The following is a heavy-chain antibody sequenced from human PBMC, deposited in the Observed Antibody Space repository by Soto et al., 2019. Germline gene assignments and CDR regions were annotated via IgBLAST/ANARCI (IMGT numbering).Heavy chain of an antibody. CDR2: IIPILGIA. D-gene: IGHD1-1*01. CDR1: GGTFSSYT. CDR3: SICLGNDWRAFDI. J-gene: IGHJ3*02. Sequence: GASVKVSCKASGGTFSSYTISWVRQAPGQGLEWMGRIIPILGIANYAQKFQGRVTITADKSTSTAYMELSSLRSEDTAVYYCSICLGNDWRAFDIWGQGTMVTVSS. V-gene: IGHV1-69*02.